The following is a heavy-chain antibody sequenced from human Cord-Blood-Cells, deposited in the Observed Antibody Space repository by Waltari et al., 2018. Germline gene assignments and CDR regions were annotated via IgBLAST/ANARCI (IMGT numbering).Heavy chain of an antibody. V-gene: IGHV4-31*03. J-gene: IGHJ2*01. D-gene: IGHD1-26*01. CDR2: IYYRGST. CDR3: ARGAVMDWDFDL. Sequence: QVQLQESGPGLVKPYQTLSLTGTVSGRSISSGGYYWSWIRQHPGKGLEWIGYIYYRGSTYYNPSLKSRVTISVDTSKNQFSLKLSSVTAADTAVYYCARGAVMDWDFDLWGRGTLVTVSS. CDR1: GRSISSGGYY.